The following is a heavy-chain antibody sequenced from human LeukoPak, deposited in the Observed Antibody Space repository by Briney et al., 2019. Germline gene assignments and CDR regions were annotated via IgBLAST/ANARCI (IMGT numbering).Heavy chain of an antibody. V-gene: IGHV1-69*06. D-gene: IGHD2-15*01. J-gene: IGHJ6*03. CDR3: AINQAGYCGGGSCYRHEFYYMDV. Sequence: SVKVPCKASGGTFSTYVISWVRQAPGQGLEWMGGIIPVFGTANYAEKFQDRVTITADKSTSTAYMELSSLRSEDTAMYYCAINQAGYCGGGSCYRHEFYYMDVWGKGTSVTVSS. CDR2: IIPVFGTA. CDR1: GGTFSTYV.